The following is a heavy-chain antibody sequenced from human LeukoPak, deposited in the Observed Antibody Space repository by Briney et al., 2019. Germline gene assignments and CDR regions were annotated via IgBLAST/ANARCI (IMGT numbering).Heavy chain of an antibody. CDR3: ARKSR. D-gene: IGHD6-13*01. CDR1: GFTVSSNY. CDR2: INHSGST. Sequence: AGGSLRLSCAASGFTVSSNYMSWIRQPPGKGLEWIGEINHSGSTNYNPSLKSRVTISVDTSKNQFSLKLSSVTAADTAVYYCARKSRWGQGTLVTVSS. J-gene: IGHJ4*02. V-gene: IGHV4-34*01.